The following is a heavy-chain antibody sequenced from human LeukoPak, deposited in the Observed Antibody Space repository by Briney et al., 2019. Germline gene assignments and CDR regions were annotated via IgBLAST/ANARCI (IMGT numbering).Heavy chain of an antibody. Sequence: PGGSLRLSCAASGFTFSNSYMSWVRQAPGKGLVWVSRINSDGTTTYADSVKGRFAISRDNAKNTLYLQMNSLRAEDTAVYYCARDRKYAVDVWGQGTTVTVSS. CDR3: ARDRKYAVDV. V-gene: IGHV3-74*01. CDR2: INSDGTT. CDR1: GFTFSNSY. J-gene: IGHJ6*02.